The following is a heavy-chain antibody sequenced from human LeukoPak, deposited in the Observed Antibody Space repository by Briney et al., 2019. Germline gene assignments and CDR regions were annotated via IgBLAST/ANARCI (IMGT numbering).Heavy chain of an antibody. J-gene: IGHJ4*02. V-gene: IGHV3-48*01. CDR2: IGISSGNT. D-gene: IGHD3-22*01. CDR3: AKGATMIVVVIILDY. CDR1: GFNFIDYS. Sequence: GGSLRLSCAASGFNFIDYSMNWVRQAPGKGLEWISYIGISSGNTKYADSVKGRFTISRDKARNSLYLQMNSPRVEDTAVYYCAKGATMIVVVIILDYWGQGTLVTVSS.